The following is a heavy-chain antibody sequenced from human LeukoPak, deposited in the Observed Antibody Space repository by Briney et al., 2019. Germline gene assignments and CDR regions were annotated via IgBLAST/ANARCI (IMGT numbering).Heavy chain of an antibody. V-gene: IGHV3-30-3*02. CDR3: AKSRGQRGSGSYQDY. CDR1: GFTFSSYA. J-gene: IGHJ4*02. CDR2: ISYDGSNK. D-gene: IGHD3-10*01. Sequence: PGRSLRLSCAASGFTFSSYAMHWVRQAPGKGLEWVAVISYDGSNKYYADSVKGRFTISRDNSKNTLYLQMNSLRAEDTAVYYCAKSRGQRGSGSYQDYWGQGTLVTVSS.